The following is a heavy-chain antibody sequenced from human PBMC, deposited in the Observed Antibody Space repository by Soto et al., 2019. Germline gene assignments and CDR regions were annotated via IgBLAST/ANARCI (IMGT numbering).Heavy chain of an antibody. CDR1: GFTFSSYS. CDR3: ARDGISPFGGHAFDI. Sequence: GGSLRLSCAASGFTFSSYSMNWVRQAPGKGLEWVSSISSSSSYIYYADSAKGRFTISGDNAKNSLYLQMNSLRAEDTAVYYCARDGISPFGGHAFDIWGQGTMVTVSS. J-gene: IGHJ3*02. V-gene: IGHV3-21*01. CDR2: ISSSSSYI. D-gene: IGHD3-16*01.